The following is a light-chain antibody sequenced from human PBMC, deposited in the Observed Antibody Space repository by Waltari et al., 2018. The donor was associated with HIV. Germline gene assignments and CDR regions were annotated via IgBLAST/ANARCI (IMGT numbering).Light chain of an antibody. V-gene: IGKV3-20*01. Sequence: EIVLTQSPGTLSLSPGERATLSCRASQSVSSSYLAWYQQKPGQAPRLLIYGASSRATGIPDSFSGSGSGTDFTLTISRLEPEDFAVYYCQQYGSSPYTFGQGTKLE. CDR3: QQYGSSPYT. J-gene: IGKJ2*01. CDR1: QSVSSSY. CDR2: GAS.